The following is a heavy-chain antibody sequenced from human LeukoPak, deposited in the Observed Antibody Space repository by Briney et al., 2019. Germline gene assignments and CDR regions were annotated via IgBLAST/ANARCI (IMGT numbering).Heavy chain of an antibody. Sequence: PSETLSLTCTVSGASINIYTYYWGWIRQPPGKGLEWIGSVSYSGSPYYNPSLKSRVTISVDRSKNQFSLKLSSVTAADTAVYYCARRPVEYSSSSAYMDVWGKGTTVTVSS. J-gene: IGHJ6*03. D-gene: IGHD6-6*01. V-gene: IGHV4-39*07. CDR3: ARRPVEYSSSSAYMDV. CDR1: GASINIYTYY. CDR2: VSYSGSP.